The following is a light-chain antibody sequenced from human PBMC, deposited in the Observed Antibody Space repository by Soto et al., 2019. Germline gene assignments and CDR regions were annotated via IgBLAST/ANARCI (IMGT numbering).Light chain of an antibody. CDR1: QSISTW. Sequence: DIQMTQSPSTLSASVGDRVTITCRASQSISTWLAWYQQKPGKAPKLLIYDVSSLESGVPSRFSGSGSGTEFTLTISSLQPDDFATYYCQHCNTSWTFGQVTKVEIK. J-gene: IGKJ1*01. CDR3: QHCNTSWT. CDR2: DVS. V-gene: IGKV1-5*01.